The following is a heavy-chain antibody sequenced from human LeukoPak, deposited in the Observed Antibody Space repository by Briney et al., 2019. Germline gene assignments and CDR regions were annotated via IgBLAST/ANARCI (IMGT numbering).Heavy chain of an antibody. CDR1: GFTFDDYT. CDR2: ISWDGGST. Sequence: GGSLRLSCAASGFTFDDYTMHWVRQAPGKGLEWVSLISWDGGSTYYADSVKGRFTISRDNSKNTLYLQMNSLRAEDTAVYYCAKNTFSGSYYIDYYYYGMDVWGQGTTVTVSS. V-gene: IGHV3-43*01. CDR3: AKNTFSGSYYIDYYYYGMDV. D-gene: IGHD1-26*01. J-gene: IGHJ6*02.